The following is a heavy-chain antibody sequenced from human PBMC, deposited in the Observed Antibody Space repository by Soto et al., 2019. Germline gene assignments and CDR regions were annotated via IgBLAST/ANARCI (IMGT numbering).Heavy chain of an antibody. CDR2: IYYTGAT. CDR1: GASIGGSH. J-gene: IGHJ4*02. V-gene: IGHV4-59*01. CDR3: ATFGYCSGGNCFDN. Sequence: QVQLQESGPGLVKPSETLSLTCTISGASIGGSHRSWIRQPPGRGLEWIAYIYYTGATNYNPSLKSRVTISADTSKRQFSLNLTSVTAADTAVYYCATFGYCSGGNCFDNWGQGTLVTVSS. D-gene: IGHD2-15*01.